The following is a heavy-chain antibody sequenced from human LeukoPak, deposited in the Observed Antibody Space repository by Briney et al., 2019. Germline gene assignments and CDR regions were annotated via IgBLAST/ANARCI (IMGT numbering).Heavy chain of an antibody. CDR3: ATDYTYSSSWWGPFDY. CDR1: GYTLTELS. V-gene: IGHV1-24*01. D-gene: IGHD6-13*01. CDR2: FDPEDGET. Sequence: ASVKVSCKVSGYTLTELSMHWVRQAPGKGLEWMGGFDPEDGETIYAQKFQGRVTMTEDTSTDTAYMEPSSLRSEDTAVYYCATDYTYSSSWWGPFDYWGQGTLVTVSS. J-gene: IGHJ4*02.